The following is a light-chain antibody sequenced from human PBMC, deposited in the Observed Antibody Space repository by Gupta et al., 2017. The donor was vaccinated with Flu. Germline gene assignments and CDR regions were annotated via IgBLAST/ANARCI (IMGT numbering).Light chain of an antibody. Sequence: PSSLSAAVGDRVAIVFRASRAISTTLNCYQQKVGGAPKLLLYAASNLQNSVPSRFSGSGSGTAFTLTISDLQPEDFATYYCRQSYNPPRTFGQGTKVEI. CDR3: RQSYNPPRT. CDR1: RAISTT. J-gene: IGKJ1*01. CDR2: AAS. V-gene: IGKV1-39*01.